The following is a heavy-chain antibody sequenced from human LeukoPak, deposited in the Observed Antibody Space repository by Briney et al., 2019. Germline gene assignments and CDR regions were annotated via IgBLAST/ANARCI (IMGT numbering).Heavy chain of an antibody. CDR1: GFTFSSYA. Sequence: PGGSLRLSCAASGFTFSSYAMHWVRQAPGKGLEYVSAISSNGGSTYYANSVKGRFTISRVNSKNTLYLQMGSLRAEDMAVYYCARGTLAVAGNFYYYYMDVWGKGTTVTVSS. V-gene: IGHV3-64*01. D-gene: IGHD6-19*01. CDR2: ISSNGGST. CDR3: ARGTLAVAGNFYYYYMDV. J-gene: IGHJ6*03.